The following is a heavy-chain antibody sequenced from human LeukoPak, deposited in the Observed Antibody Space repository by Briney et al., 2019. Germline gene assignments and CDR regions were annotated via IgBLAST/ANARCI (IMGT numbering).Heavy chain of an antibody. V-gene: IGHV3-48*04. CDR3: ARDESWSNYSNFMDV. D-gene: IGHD6-13*01. J-gene: IGHJ6*03. CDR1: GFTFSIHT. CDR2: ITSSGNTI. Sequence: GGSLRLSCAASGFTFSIHTMNWVRQAPGKGLEWVSYITSSGNTIYYADSVKGRFTISRDNAKNSLHLQMNNLRAEDTAVYFCARDESWSNYSNFMDVWGKGTTVTVSS.